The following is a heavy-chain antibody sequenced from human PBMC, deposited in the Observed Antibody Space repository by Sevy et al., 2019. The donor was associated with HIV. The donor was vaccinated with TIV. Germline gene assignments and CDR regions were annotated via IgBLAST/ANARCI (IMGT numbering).Heavy chain of an antibody. V-gene: IGHV1-24*01. D-gene: IGHD6-6*01. CDR1: GYTLTELS. Sequence: ASVKVSCKVSGYTLTELSMHWVRQAPGKGLEWMGGFDPEDGETIYAQKFQGRVTMTEDTSTDTAYMELSSRRSEDTAVYYCAIPYSSSYGGAFDIWGQGTMVTVSS. CDR3: AIPYSSSYGGAFDI. J-gene: IGHJ3*02. CDR2: FDPEDGET.